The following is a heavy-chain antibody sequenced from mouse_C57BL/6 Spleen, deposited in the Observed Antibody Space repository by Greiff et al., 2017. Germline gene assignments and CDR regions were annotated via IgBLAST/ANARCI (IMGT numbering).Heavy chain of an antibody. CDR2: IYPGSGST. J-gene: IGHJ4*01. Sequence: QVQLQQPGAELVKPGASVKMSCKASGYTFTSYWITWVKQRPGQGLEWIGDIYPGSGSTNYNEKFKSKATLTVDTSSSTAYMQLSSLTSEDSAVYYCARTITTVEPYYAMDYWGQGTSVTGSS. V-gene: IGHV1-55*01. CDR3: ARTITTVEPYYAMDY. CDR1: GYTFTSYW. D-gene: IGHD1-1*01.